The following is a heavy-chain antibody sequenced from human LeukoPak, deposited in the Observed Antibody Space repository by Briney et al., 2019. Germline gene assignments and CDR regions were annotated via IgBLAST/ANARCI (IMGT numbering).Heavy chain of an antibody. CDR3: AKVFFMDY. D-gene: IGHD2-8*01. J-gene: IGHJ4*02. V-gene: IGHV3-23*01. CDR1: GFTFSSYG. CDR2: ISVSGGST. Sequence: GGSLRLSCAASGFTFSSYGMSWVRQAPGKGLEWVAAISVSGGSTNYADSGKGRFTISRDNSKNTLYLQMNSLGAEDTAVYYCAKVFFMDYWGQGTLVTVSS.